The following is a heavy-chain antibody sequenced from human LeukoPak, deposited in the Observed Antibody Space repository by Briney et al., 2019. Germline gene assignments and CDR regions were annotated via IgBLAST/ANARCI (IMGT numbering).Heavy chain of an antibody. J-gene: IGHJ6*02. CDR2: ISDSGGST. CDR1: GFTFSNYA. Sequence: GGSLRLSCVASGFTFSNYAMSWGRQAPGKGLGWVSTISDSGGSTYYADSVKGRFTIPRDNSKNTLYLQMNSLRAEDTAIHYCARVPYSDYGSGRPPFMDVWGQGTTVAVSS. D-gene: IGHD3-10*01. CDR3: ARVPYSDYGSGRPPFMDV. V-gene: IGHV3-23*01.